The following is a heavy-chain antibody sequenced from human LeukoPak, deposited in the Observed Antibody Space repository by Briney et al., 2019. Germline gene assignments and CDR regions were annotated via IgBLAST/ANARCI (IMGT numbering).Heavy chain of an antibody. CDR2: IYYSGST. CDR1: GGSISSSSYY. Sequence: SETLSLTCTVSGGSISSSSYYWGWIRQPPGKGLEWIGNIYYSGSTYYNPSLKSRVTISVDTSKNQFSLKLSSVTAADTAVYYCAREGAVAGTSHYYYYMDVWGKGTTVTVSS. V-gene: IGHV4-39*07. J-gene: IGHJ6*03. CDR3: AREGAVAGTSHYYYYMDV. D-gene: IGHD6-19*01.